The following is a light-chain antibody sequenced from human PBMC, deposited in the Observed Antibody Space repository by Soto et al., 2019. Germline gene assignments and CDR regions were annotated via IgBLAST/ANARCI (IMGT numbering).Light chain of an antibody. CDR3: QQYNHWSSIT. CDR1: QYISNN. J-gene: IGKJ5*01. CDR2: GAS. V-gene: IGKV3-15*01. Sequence: EIAMTQSPATLSVSLGERATLSCRASQYISNNLAWYQQRPGQAPSLLIYGASTRATGVPARFRGSGSGTDFLLSICNLQSEDSAVYYCQQYNHWSSITFGQGTRLEIK.